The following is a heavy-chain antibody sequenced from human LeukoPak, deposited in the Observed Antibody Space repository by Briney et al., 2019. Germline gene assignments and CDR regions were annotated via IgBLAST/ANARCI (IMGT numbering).Heavy chain of an antibody. Sequence: GASVKVSCKASGYTFTGYYTHWVRQAPGQGLEWMGWINPNSGGTNYAQKFQGRVTMTRDTSISTAYMELSRLRSDDTAVYYCAREIGGYGTYYFDYWGQGTLVTVSS. CDR2: INPNSGGT. V-gene: IGHV1-2*02. CDR3: AREIGGYGTYYFDY. D-gene: IGHD5-12*01. CDR1: GYTFTGYY. J-gene: IGHJ4*02.